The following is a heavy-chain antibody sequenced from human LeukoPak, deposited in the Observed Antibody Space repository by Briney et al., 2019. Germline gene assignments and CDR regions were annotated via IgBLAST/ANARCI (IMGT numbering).Heavy chain of an antibody. CDR3: ARTRFDCSGGSCYGGWDY. D-gene: IGHD2-15*01. CDR2: ISSSSSYI. J-gene: IGHJ4*02. V-gene: IGHV3-21*01. CDR1: GFTFSSYS. Sequence: GGSLRLSCAASGFTFSSYSMNWVRQTPGKGLEWVSSISSSSSYIYYADSVKGRFTISRDNAKNSLYLQMNSLRAEDTAVYYCARTRFDCSGGSCYGGWDYWGQGTLLTVSS.